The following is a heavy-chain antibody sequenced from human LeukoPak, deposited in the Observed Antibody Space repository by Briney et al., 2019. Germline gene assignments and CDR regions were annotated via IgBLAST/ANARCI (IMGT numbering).Heavy chain of an antibody. CDR3: AKAEYYDILTGYSHYSSFDY. CDR2: ISGSGGST. V-gene: IGHV3-23*01. J-gene: IGHJ4*02. CDR1: GFTFSSYA. Sequence: GGSLRLSCAASGFTFSSYAMSWVRQAPWKGLEWVSAISGSGGSTYYADSVKGRFTISRDNSKNTLYLQMNSLRAEDTAVYYCAKAEYYDILTGYSHYSSFDYWGQGTLVTVSS. D-gene: IGHD3-9*01.